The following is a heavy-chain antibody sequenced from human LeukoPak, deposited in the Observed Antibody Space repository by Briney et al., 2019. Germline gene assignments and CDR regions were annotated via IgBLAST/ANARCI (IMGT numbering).Heavy chain of an antibody. J-gene: IGHJ6*02. CDR3: ASHLWGALYGMDV. Sequence: SETLSLTCTVSGGSISSYYWSWIRQPPGKGLEWIGYIYYSGSTNYNPSLKSRVTISVDTSKNQFSLKLSSVTAADTAVYYCASHLWGALYGMDVWGQGTTVTVSS. D-gene: IGHD3-3*02. V-gene: IGHV4-59*01. CDR2: IYYSGST. CDR1: GGSISSYY.